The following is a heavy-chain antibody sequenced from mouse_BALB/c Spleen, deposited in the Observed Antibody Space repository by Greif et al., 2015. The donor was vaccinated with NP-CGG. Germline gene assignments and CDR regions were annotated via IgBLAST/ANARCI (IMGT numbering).Heavy chain of an antibody. J-gene: IGHJ4*01. Sequence: VQLQHSGAELAKPGASVKMSCKASGYTFTSYWMHWVKQRPGQGLEWIGYINPSTGYTEYNQKFKDKATLTADKSSSTAYMQLSSLTSEDSAVYYCARNYAMDYWGQGTSVTVSS. CDR1: GYTFTSYW. CDR3: ARNYAMDY. CDR2: INPSTGYT. V-gene: IGHV1-7*01.